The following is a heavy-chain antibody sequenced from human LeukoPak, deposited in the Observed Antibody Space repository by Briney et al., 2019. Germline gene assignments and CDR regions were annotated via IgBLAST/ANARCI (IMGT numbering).Heavy chain of an antibody. V-gene: IGHV4-39*07. CDR3: ASTNLLNYDFNP. D-gene: IGHD3-3*01. Sequence: SETLSLTCTVSGGSISSSSYYWGWIRQPPGKGLEWIGEINHSGSTNYNPSLKSRVTISVDTSKNQFSLKLSSVTAADTAVYYCASTNLLNYDFNPWGREPWSPSPQ. CDR1: GGSISSSSYY. J-gene: IGHJ5*02. CDR2: INHSGST.